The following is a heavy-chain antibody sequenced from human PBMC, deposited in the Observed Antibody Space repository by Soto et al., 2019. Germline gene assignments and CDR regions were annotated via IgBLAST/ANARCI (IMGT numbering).Heavy chain of an antibody. Sequence: SGTLSLTCTVSGGSISGYYWSWIRQPPGKGLEWVGYIYSSGSTNYNPSLKSRVTILVDTSKNQFSLKLSSVTAEDTAVYYCARAHTAPYYYYYMDVWGKGTTVTVSS. CDR2: IYSSGST. CDR3: ARAHTAPYYYYYMDV. J-gene: IGHJ6*03. V-gene: IGHV4-59*01. D-gene: IGHD5-18*01. CDR1: GGSISGYY.